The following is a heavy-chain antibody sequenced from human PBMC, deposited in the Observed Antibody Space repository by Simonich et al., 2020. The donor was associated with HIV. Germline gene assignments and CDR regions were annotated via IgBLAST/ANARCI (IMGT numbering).Heavy chain of an antibody. Sequence: EVQLVESGGGLVQPGGSLRLSCAASGFTFSSYEMNWVRQAQRKGLEWVTYISSSGSTISYADSVKGRFTISRDNAKNSLYLQMNSLRAEDTAVYYCARVGSSSGWDYWGQGTLVTVSS. D-gene: IGHD6-6*01. CDR1: GFTFSSYE. CDR3: ARVGSSSGWDY. J-gene: IGHJ4*02. CDR2: ISSSGSTI. V-gene: IGHV3-48*03.